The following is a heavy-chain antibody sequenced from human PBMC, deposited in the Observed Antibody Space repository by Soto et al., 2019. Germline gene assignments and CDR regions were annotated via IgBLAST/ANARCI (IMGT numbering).Heavy chain of an antibody. CDR3: ANYSGNSWLGP. J-gene: IGHJ5*02. D-gene: IGHD6-19*01. CDR1: GGTLNSFS. Sequence: QVPLVQSGAEVKKPGFSVKVSCTASGGTLNSFSISWVRQSPGLGLEWMGGIIPFFGTKYYAQKFRDRVTFTAGESTSTVYMEMNGLKSDDTAIYYCANYSGNSWLGPWGQGTLVTVSS. V-gene: IGHV1-69*01. CDR2: IIPFFGTK.